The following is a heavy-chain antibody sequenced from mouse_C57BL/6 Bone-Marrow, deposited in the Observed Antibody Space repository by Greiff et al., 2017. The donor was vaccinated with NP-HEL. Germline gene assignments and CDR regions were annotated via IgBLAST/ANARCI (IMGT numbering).Heavy chain of an antibody. Sequence: VQLQQPGAELVKPGASVKLSCKASGYTFTSYWMHWVKQRPGQGLEWIGMIHPNSGSTNYNEKFKSKATLTVDKSSSTAYMHLSSLTSEDSAVYYCARWASSMIRYAMDYWGQGTSVTVSS. CDR3: ARWASSMIRYAMDY. CDR2: IHPNSGST. J-gene: IGHJ4*01. CDR1: GYTFTSYW. D-gene: IGHD2-4*01. V-gene: IGHV1-64*01.